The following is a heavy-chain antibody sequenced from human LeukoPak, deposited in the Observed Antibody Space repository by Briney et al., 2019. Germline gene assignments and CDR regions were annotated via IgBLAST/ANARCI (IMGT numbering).Heavy chain of an antibody. D-gene: IGHD1-26*01. CDR1: GGSISSGSYY. Sequence: ASETLSLTCTVSGGSISSGSYYWSWIRQPAGKGLEWIGRIYTSGSTNYNPSLKSRVTISVDTSKNQFSLKLSSVTAADTAVYYCARDTEVGGTVALGFDYWGQGTLVTVSS. V-gene: IGHV4-61*02. J-gene: IGHJ4*02. CDR2: IYTSGST. CDR3: ARDTEVGGTVALGFDY.